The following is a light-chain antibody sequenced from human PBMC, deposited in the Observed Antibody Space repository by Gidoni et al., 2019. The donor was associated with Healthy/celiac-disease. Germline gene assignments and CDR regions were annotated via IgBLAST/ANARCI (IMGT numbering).Light chain of an antibody. Sequence: ITISCTGTSSDVGSYNLVSWYQQHPGKAPKLMIYEGSKRPSGVSNRFSGSKSGNTASLTISGLQAEEEADYYCCSYAGSSTLWVFGGGTKLTVL. CDR1: SSDVGSYNL. CDR3: CSYAGSSTLWV. V-gene: IGLV2-23*01. J-gene: IGLJ3*02. CDR2: EGS.